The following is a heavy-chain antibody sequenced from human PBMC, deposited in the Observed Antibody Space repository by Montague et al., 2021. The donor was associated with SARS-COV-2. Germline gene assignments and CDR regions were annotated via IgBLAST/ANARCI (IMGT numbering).Heavy chain of an antibody. CDR1: GGSISSGSYY. Sequence: TLSLTCTVSGGSISSGSYYWSWIRQPAGKGLEWIGRIYTSGTTDYRXSLKSRVTISVDTSKNQFSLKLTSVTAADTAVYYCARAHSGSWAHLDNWGQGSLVTVSS. J-gene: IGHJ4*02. D-gene: IGHD5-12*01. CDR2: IYTSGTT. V-gene: IGHV4-61*02. CDR3: ARAHSGSWAHLDN.